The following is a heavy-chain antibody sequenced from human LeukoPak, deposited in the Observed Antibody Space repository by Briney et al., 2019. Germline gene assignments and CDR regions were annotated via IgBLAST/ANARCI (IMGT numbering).Heavy chain of an antibody. D-gene: IGHD6-13*01. CDR3: ATEGRQQLLLDAFDI. Sequence: GASVKASCKVSGYTLTELSMHWVRQAPGKGLEWMGGFDPEDGETIYAQKFQGRVTMTEDTSTDTAYMELSSLRSEDTAVYYCATEGRQQLLLDAFDIWGQGTMVTVSS. CDR1: GYTLTELS. J-gene: IGHJ3*02. CDR2: FDPEDGET. V-gene: IGHV1-24*01.